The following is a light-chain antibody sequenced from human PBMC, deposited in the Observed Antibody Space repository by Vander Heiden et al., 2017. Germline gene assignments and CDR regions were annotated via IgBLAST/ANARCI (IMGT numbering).Light chain of an antibody. CDR3: QSADSSGTYV. V-gene: IGLV3-25*03. Sequence: SYDLTQPPSVSVSPGQTARITCSGDALPKQYAYWYQQKPGQALVLVINTDRERPSGIPERSSGSSSGTTVTLTISGVQAEDEADYYCQSADSSGTYVFGTGTKVTVL. J-gene: IGLJ1*01. CDR1: ALPKQY. CDR2: TDR.